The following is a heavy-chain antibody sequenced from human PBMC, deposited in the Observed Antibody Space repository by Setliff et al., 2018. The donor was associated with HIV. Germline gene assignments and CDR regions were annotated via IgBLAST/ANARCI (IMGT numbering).Heavy chain of an antibody. CDR3: ARPQYHQSSDAFDI. Sequence: GESLKISCKGFGYKFTDYWVGWVRQMPGEGLEWRGVIYGDGSDPRYSPSFQGQVTISVDKSINTAYLRWTSLKASDTALYYCARPQYHQSSDAFDIWGQGTMVTVSS. J-gene: IGHJ3*02. CDR1: GYKFTDYW. V-gene: IGHV5-51*01. CDR2: IYGDGSDP.